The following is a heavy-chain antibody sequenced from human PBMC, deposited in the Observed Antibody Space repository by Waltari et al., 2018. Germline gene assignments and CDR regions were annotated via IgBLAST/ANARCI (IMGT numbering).Heavy chain of an antibody. V-gene: IGHV4-59*01. Sequence: QVQLQESVPGLVKPSETLSLTCTVPGGSISSSYWSWLRHPPGKGLEWIGYIYYSGSTNYNPSLKSRVTISVDTSKNQFSLKLSSVTAADTAVYYCATVYSSSWYVVGWFDPWGQGTLVTVSS. CDR2: IYYSGST. CDR3: ATVYSSSWYVVGWFDP. D-gene: IGHD6-13*01. CDR1: GGSISSSY. J-gene: IGHJ5*02.